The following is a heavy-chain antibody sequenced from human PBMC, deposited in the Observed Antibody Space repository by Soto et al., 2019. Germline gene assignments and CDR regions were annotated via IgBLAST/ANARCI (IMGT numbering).Heavy chain of an antibody. CDR3: ATYAVTDYNWFDP. V-gene: IGHV4-39*01. Sequence: TSETLSLTCTVSGGSISSSSYYWGRIRQPPGKGLEWIGSIYYSGSTYYNPSLKSRVTISVDTSKNQFSLKLSSVTAADTAVYYCATYAVTDYNWFDPWGQGTLVTVSS. CDR2: IYYSGST. D-gene: IGHD4-17*01. CDR1: GGSISSSSYY. J-gene: IGHJ5*02.